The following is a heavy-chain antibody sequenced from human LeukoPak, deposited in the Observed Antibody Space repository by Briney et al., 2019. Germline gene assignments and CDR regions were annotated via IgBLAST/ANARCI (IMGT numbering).Heavy chain of an antibody. CDR2: ISSSSSYI. CDR1: GFTFSSYS. Sequence: GGSLRLSCAASGFTFSSYSMNWVRQAPGKGLEWVSSISSSSSYIYYADSVKGRFTISRDNAKNSLYLQMTSLRAEDTAVYYCASSASSYDAFDFWGQGTMVAVSS. CDR3: ASSASSYDAFDF. D-gene: IGHD2-2*01. V-gene: IGHV3-21*01. J-gene: IGHJ3*01.